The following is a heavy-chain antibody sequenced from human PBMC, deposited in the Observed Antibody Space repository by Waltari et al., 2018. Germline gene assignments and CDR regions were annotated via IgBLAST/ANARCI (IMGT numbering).Heavy chain of an antibody. CDR2: IHYSGSS. V-gene: IGHV4-59*01. D-gene: IGHD1-26*01. Sequence: QVQLQESGPGLVKPSETLSLTCTVSGGSTSTYYWSWVQQSPGKGLEWIGYIHYSGSSGYNPSLRSRVAISLDTPNNQFSLRLRSVTAADAAIYYCARADTSTSYFYYYMDVWGKGTTVTVSS. CDR3: ARADTSTSYFYYYMDV. CDR1: GGSTSTYY. J-gene: IGHJ6*03.